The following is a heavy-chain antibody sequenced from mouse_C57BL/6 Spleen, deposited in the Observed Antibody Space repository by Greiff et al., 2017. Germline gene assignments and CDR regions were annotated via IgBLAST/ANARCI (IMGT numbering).Heavy chain of an antibody. J-gene: IGHJ1*03. Sequence: VQLQQPGAELVRPGTSVKLSCKASGYTFTSYWMHWVKQRPGQGLEWIGVIDPSDSYTNYNQKFKGKATLTVDTSSSTAYMQLSSLTSEDSAVYYCAREEGSSYRYWYFDVWGTGTTVTVSS. D-gene: IGHD1-1*01. CDR3: AREEGSSYRYWYFDV. CDR2: IDPSDSYT. CDR1: GYTFTSYW. V-gene: IGHV1-59*01.